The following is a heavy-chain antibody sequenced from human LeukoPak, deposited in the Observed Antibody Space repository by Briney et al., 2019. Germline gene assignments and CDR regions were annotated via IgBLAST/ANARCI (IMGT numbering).Heavy chain of an antibody. Sequence: ASVKVSCKASGYTLSAYYMHWVRQAPGQGLEWMGWINPNSGGTNYAQKFQGRVTMTRDTSISTAYMELSRLSSDDTAVYYCARDSCSSTSCLSIDDYWGQGTLVTVSS. CDR2: INPNSGGT. D-gene: IGHD2-2*01. V-gene: IGHV1-2*02. CDR1: GYTLSAYY. CDR3: ARDSCSSTSCLSIDDY. J-gene: IGHJ4*02.